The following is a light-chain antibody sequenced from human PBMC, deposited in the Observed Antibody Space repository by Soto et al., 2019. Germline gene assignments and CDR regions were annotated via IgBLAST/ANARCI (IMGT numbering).Light chain of an antibody. CDR2: EVS. J-gene: IGLJ3*02. Sequence: QPVLTQPPSASGSPGQSVTISCTGTSSDVGGYNYVSWYQHHPGKAPRLVIYEVSKRPSGVPDRSSGSKSGNTASLTVSGLQAEDEADYYCSSYAGSNIGVFGGGTKLTVL. CDR3: SSYAGSNIGV. CDR1: SSDVGGYNY. V-gene: IGLV2-8*01.